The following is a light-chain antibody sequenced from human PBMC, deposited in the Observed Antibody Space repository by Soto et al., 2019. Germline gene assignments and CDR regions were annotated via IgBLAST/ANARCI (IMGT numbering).Light chain of an antibody. V-gene: IGKV3-15*01. CDR3: QQYNNWPLT. J-gene: IGKJ4*01. CDR2: GAS. Sequence: EIVMTQSPATLSVSPGERATLSCRASQSVAGNLAWYQQKPGQAPRLLMYGASTRATGIPARFSGRGSGTEFTLTIRSLQSEDFGVYYCQQYNNWPLTFGGGTKVEIK. CDR1: QSVAGN.